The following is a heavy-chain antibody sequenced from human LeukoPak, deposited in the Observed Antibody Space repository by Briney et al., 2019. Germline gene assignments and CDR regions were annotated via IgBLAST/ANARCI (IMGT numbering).Heavy chain of an antibody. CDR1: GFTFSSYE. CDR3: ASVTPNSSGYYFDY. CDR2: ISSSGSTI. D-gene: IGHD3-22*01. V-gene: IGHV3-48*03. Sequence: GGSPRLSCAASGFTFSSYEMNWVRQAPGKGLEWVSYISSSGSTIYYADSVKGRFTISRDNAKNSLYLQMNSLRAEDTAVYYCASVTPNSSGYYFDYWGQGTLVTVSS. J-gene: IGHJ4*02.